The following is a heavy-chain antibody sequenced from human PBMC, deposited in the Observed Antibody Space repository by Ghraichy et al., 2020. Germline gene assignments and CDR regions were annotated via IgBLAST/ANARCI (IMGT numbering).Heavy chain of an antibody. CDR2: ISGDGGST. V-gene: IGHV3-43*02. CDR1: GFTFDDYA. Sequence: GGSLRLSCAASGFTFDDYAMHWVRQAPGKGLEWVSLISGDGGSTYYADSVKGRFTISRDNSKNSLYLQMNSLRTEDTALYYCAKDGAGNWNPGGWFDPWGQGTLVTVSS. D-gene: IGHD1-1*01. J-gene: IGHJ5*02. CDR3: AKDGAGNWNPGGWFDP.